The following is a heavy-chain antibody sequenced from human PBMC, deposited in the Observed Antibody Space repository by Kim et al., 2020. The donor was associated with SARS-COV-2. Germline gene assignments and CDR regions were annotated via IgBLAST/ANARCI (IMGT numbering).Heavy chain of an antibody. J-gene: IGHJ4*02. Sequence: ASVKVSCKASGYPFTSYHIHWMRQAPGHSLEWMGCIGAGNGDPKYSQKVQDRVTITRDTSATTAFMELSSLTFEDTALYFCARDLTGDPSDYFDYWGQGSLVTVPS. CDR2: IGAGNGDP. CDR3: ARDLTGDPSDYFDY. V-gene: IGHV1-3*01. D-gene: IGHD7-27*01. CDR1: GYPFTSYH.